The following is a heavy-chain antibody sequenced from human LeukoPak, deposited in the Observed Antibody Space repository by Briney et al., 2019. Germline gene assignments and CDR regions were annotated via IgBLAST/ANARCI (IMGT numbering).Heavy chain of an antibody. Sequence: GGSLRLSCAASGFTFSSGAMSWVRQAPGKGLEWVSGISGSGGSTYYADSVKGRFTISRDNSKNTLYLQMNSLRAEDTAVYYCAKDGRGWYSSSDYFDYWGQGTLVTVSS. V-gene: IGHV3-23*01. CDR1: GFTFSSGA. D-gene: IGHD6-6*01. CDR3: AKDGRGWYSSSDYFDY. J-gene: IGHJ4*02. CDR2: ISGSGGST.